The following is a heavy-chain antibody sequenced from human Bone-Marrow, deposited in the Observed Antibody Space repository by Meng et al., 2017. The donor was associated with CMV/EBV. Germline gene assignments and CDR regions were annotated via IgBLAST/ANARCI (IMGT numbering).Heavy chain of an antibody. D-gene: IGHD3-22*01. CDR3: ARGLVAVIGFFDY. Sequence: SETLSFTCTVSGGSISSSSYYWGWIRQPPGKGLEWIGSIYYSGSTYYNPSLKSRVTISVDTSKNQFSLKLSSVTAADTAVYYCARGLVAVIGFFDYWGQGTLVTVSS. V-gene: IGHV4-39*07. CDR1: GGSISSSSYY. J-gene: IGHJ4*02. CDR2: IYYSGST.